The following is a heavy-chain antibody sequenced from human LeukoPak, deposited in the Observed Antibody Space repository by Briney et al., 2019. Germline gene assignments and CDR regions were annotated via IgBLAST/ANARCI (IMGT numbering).Heavy chain of an antibody. D-gene: IGHD2-8*01. CDR1: GGTFSSYA. Sequence: SVKVSCKASGGTFSSYAISWVRQAPGQGLEWMGGFIPIFGTANYAQKFQGRVMITADESTSTGYMELSSLRSEDTAVYYCARSPPGLIYMDVWGKGTTVSVSS. CDR3: ARSPPGLIYMDV. V-gene: IGHV1-69*13. CDR2: FIPIFGTA. J-gene: IGHJ6*03.